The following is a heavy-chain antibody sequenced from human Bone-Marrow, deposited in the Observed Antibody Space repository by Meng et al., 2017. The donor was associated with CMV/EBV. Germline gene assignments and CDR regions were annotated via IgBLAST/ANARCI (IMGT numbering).Heavy chain of an antibody. CDR3: ARGLKSRVDYGMDV. CDR2: IIPILGIA. CDR1: GGTFSSYT. D-gene: IGHD3-10*01. V-gene: IGHV1-69*02. Sequence: SVKVSCRASGGTFSSYTISWVRQAPGQGLEWMGRIIPILGIANYAQKFQGRVTITADKSTSTAYMELSSLRSEDTAVYYCARGLKSRVDYGMDVWGQGTTVTVSS. J-gene: IGHJ6*02.